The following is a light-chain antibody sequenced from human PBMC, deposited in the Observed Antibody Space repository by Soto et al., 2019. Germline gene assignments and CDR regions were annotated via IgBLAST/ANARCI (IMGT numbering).Light chain of an antibody. CDR3: SSYTSSSTQV. CDR1: SSDIGGYNY. V-gene: IGLV2-14*01. CDR2: DVT. J-gene: IGLJ2*01. Sequence: QSALTQPASESGSPGQSITLSCTGTSSDIGGYNYVSWYQQHPGKAPKLMIYDVTNRPSGVSNRFSGSKSGNTASLTISGLQTEDEADYYCSSYTSSSTQVFGGGTQLTVL.